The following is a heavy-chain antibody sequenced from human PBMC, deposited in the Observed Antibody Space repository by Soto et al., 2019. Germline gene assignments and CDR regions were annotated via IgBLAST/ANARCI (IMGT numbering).Heavy chain of an antibody. Sequence: EVQLVESGGGLVQPGRSLRLSCAASGFTLDDYAMHWVRQAPGKGLEWVSGISWNSGSIGYADSVKGRFTISRDNAKNSLYLQMNSLRPEDTAFYYCAKDLGGYGGKPGYWGHGTLVTVSS. CDR3: AKDLGGYGGKPGY. D-gene: IGHD2-15*01. CDR1: GFTLDDYA. V-gene: IGHV3-9*01. CDR2: ISWNSGSI. J-gene: IGHJ4*01.